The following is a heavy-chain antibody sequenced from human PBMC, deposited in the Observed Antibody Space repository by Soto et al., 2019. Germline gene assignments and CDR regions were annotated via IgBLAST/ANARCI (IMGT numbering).Heavy chain of an antibody. CDR3: ARDSAAGTEYYFDD. J-gene: IGHJ4*02. V-gene: IGHV1-2*02. D-gene: IGHD6-13*01. CDR1: VYAITGYY. CDR2: INPNSGGT. Sequence: KVSCKSSVYAITGYYIHWVQPDPGQGLEWMGWINPNSGGTNYAQKFQGRVTMTRDTSISIAYMELSRLRSDDTAVYYCARDSAAGTEYYFDDWGQGT.